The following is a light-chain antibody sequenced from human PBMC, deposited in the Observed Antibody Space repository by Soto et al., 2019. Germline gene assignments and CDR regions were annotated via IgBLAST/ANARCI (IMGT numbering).Light chain of an antibody. V-gene: IGKV1-5*01. Sequence: DIQMTQSPTSVSASVGDRVTVTCRASQSISSWLAWYQQKPGKAPKLLIYDVSSLQSGVPSRFTGSGSGTEFTLTISSLQPDDFATYYCQQYNNYPRTFGQGTKV. J-gene: IGKJ1*01. CDR3: QQYNNYPRT. CDR2: DVS. CDR1: QSISSW.